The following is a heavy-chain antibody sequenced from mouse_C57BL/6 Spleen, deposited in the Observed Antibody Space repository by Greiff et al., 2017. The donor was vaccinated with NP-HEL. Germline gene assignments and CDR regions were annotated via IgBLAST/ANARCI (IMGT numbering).Heavy chain of an antibody. CDR3: GVGAQATYAMDY. Sequence: VQLQQSGPELVKPGASVKISCKASGYAFSSSWMNWVKQRPGKGLEWIGRIYPGDGDTNYNGKFKGKATLTADKSSSTAYMQLSSLTSEDSAVYFCGVGAQATYAMDYWGQGTSVTVSS. CDR2: IYPGDGDT. J-gene: IGHJ4*01. CDR1: GYAFSSSW. D-gene: IGHD3-2*02. V-gene: IGHV1-82*01.